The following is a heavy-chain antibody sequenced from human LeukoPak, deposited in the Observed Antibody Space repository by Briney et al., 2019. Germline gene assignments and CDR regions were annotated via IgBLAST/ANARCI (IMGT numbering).Heavy chain of an antibody. D-gene: IGHD4-23*01. CDR3: ASNSGRSYWYFDL. J-gene: IGHJ2*01. CDR2: IYYSGST. V-gene: IGHV4-30-4*01. Sequence: SQTLSLTCTVSGGSISSGDYYWSWIRQPPGKGLEWIGYIYYSGSTYNNPSLKSRVTISVDTSKNQFSLKLSSVTAADTAVYYCASNSGRSYWYFDLWGRGTLVTVSS. CDR1: GGSISSGDYY.